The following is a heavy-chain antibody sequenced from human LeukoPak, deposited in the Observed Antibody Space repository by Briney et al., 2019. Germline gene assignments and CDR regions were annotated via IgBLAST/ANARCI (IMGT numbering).Heavy chain of an antibody. CDR2: IYTSGST. CDR3: ARMRSYGGNSDYYYYYYMDV. CDR1: GGSISSYY. V-gene: IGHV4-4*07. D-gene: IGHD4-23*01. Sequence: SETLSLTCTVSGGSISSYYWSWIRQPAGKGLEWIGRIYTSGSTNYNPSLKSRVTMSVDTSKNQFSLKLSSVTAADTAVYYCARMRSYGGNSDYYYYYYMDVWGKGTTVTVSS. J-gene: IGHJ6*03.